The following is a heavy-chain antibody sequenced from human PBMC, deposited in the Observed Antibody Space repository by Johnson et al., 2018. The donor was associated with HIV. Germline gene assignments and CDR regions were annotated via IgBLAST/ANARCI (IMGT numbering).Heavy chain of an antibody. Sequence: QVQLVESGGGVVQPGRSLRLSCAASGFTLSSYAMHWVRQAPGKGLEWVAVISYDGSNKYYADSVTGRFTISRDNSKNTLDLQMNSLRAEDTAVYYCAKGIVGAMGAFDIWGQGTMVTVSS. CDR2: ISYDGSNK. V-gene: IGHV3-30*04. CDR1: GFTLSSYA. D-gene: IGHD1-26*01. CDR3: AKGIVGAMGAFDI. J-gene: IGHJ3*02.